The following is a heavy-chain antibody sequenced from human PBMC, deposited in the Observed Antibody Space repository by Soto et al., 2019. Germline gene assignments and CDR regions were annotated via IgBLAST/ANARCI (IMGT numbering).Heavy chain of an antibody. CDR1: GFTFSDHY. D-gene: IGHD3-22*01. J-gene: IGHJ4*02. CDR3: ARPLRDSSGHYYFVD. V-gene: IGHV3-72*01. Sequence: GGSLRLSCAASGFTFSDHYMDWVRQAPGKGLEWVGRIRNKTKGYTTEYAASVKGRFSISRDESRNSLFLQMNSLQTEDTAVYYCARPLRDSSGHYYFVDWGQGTLVTVSS. CDR2: IRNKTKGYTT.